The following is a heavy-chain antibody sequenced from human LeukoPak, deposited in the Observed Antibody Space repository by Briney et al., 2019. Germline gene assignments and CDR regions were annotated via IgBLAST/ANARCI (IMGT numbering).Heavy chain of an antibody. D-gene: IGHD2-2*01. J-gene: IGHJ4*02. Sequence: GGSLRLSCAASGFTFSSYGMHWVRQAPGKGLEWVAVIWYDGSNKYYADSVKGRFTISRDNSKNTLYLQMNSLRAEDTAVYYCAREGEKYQLSPWGQGTLVTVSS. CDR1: GFTFSSYG. CDR3: AREGEKYQLSP. V-gene: IGHV3-33*01. CDR2: IWYDGSNK.